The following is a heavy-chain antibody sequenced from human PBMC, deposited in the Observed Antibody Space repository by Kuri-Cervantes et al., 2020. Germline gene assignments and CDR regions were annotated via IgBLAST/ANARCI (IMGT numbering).Heavy chain of an antibody. V-gene: IGHV3-30*03. CDR2: ISSDGINK. J-gene: IGHJ4*02. Sequence: GGSLRLSCAASGFTFSSYSMNWVRQAPGKGLEWVSVISSDGINKDNADSVKGRFTASRDSAKNSLYLQIDSLRAEDTALYYCTRQGPYGDPDFWGQGTPVTVSS. D-gene: IGHD4-17*01. CDR3: TRQGPYGDPDF. CDR1: GFTFSSYS.